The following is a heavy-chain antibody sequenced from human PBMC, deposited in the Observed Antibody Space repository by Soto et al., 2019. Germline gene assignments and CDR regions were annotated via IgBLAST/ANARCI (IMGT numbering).Heavy chain of an antibody. CDR3: ARDRRRSNTGIDP. J-gene: IGHJ5*02. CDR1: GDSITSSTW. V-gene: IGHV4-4*02. D-gene: IGHD2-2*02. Sequence: QVQLQESGPGLVKPSETLSLTCAVSGDSITSSTWCSWVRQPPGKGLQWIGDIYHSGSTNYNPSLRSRVTIAVQKSKNQFSLKLTSVTAADTAIYFCARDRRRSNTGIDPWGQGTLVTVSS. CDR2: IYHSGST.